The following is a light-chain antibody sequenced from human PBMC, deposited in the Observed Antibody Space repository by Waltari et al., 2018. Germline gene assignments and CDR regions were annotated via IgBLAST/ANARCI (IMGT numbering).Light chain of an antibody. J-gene: IGLJ2*01. CDR1: RGDVGGYDY. V-gene: IGLV2-14*03. CDR2: DVK. Sequence: QSVLTQPASVSGSPGQSITISCTGTRGDVGGYDYVSWYQQQPGNAPKLMIYDVKNRPSGVTNRFSGSNSRSTASLTISGLQAEDEADYYCSSYAVTATLLFGGGTTLTVL. CDR3: SSYAVTATLL.